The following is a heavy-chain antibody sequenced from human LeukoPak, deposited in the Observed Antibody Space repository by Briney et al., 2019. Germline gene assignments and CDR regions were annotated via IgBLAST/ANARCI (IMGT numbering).Heavy chain of an antibody. CDR3: LRSHGAY. J-gene: IGHJ4*02. CDR1: GGSLSSSVYL. CDR2: IHYSGST. V-gene: IGHV4-39*01. D-gene: IGHD3-10*01. Sequence: SETLSLTCTVFGGSLSSSVYLWAWVRQPPGKGLELIGSIHYSGSTYYNPSLKSRVTIAVDTSKNQFSLNLRSVTAADTAVYYCLRSHGAYWGQGTLVTVSS.